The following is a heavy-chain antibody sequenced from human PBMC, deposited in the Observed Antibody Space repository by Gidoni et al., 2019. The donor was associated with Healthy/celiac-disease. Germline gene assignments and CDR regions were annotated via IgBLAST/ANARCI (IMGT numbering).Heavy chain of an antibody. V-gene: IGHV3-9*01. CDR1: GFTFADYA. CDR3: AKDIGYCSSTSCYAFDY. CDR2: ISWNSGSI. Sequence: EVQLVESGGGLVQPGRSLRLSCAASGFTFADYAMHWVRQAPGKGLEWVSGISWNSGSIGYADSVKGRFTISRDNAKNSLYLQMNSLRAEDTALYYCAKDIGYCSSTSCYAFDYWGQGTLVTVSS. J-gene: IGHJ4*02. D-gene: IGHD2-2*01.